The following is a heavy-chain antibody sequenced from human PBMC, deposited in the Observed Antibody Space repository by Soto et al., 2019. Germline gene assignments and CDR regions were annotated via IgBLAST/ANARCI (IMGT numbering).Heavy chain of an antibody. V-gene: IGHV4-31*03. CDR2: IYYSGST. CDR1: GGSISSGGYY. CDR3: ARGATIFGVVIHFDY. J-gene: IGHJ4*02. Sequence: TLSLTCTVSGGSISSGGYYWSWIRQDPGKGLEWIGYIYYSGSTYYNPSLKSRVTISVDTSKNQFSLKLSSVTAADTAVYYCARGATIFGVVIHFDYWGQGTLVTVSS. D-gene: IGHD3-3*01.